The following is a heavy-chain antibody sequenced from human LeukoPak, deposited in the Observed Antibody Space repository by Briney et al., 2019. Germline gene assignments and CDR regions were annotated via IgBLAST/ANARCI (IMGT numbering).Heavy chain of an antibody. CDR2: MNPNSGNT. Sequence: ASVKVSCKASGYTFTSYDINWVRQATGQGLEWMGWMNPNSGNTGYAQKFQGRVTVTRNTSISTAYMELSSLRSEDTAVYYCARGSGSYYAFDIWGQGTMVTVSS. CDR3: ARGSGSYYAFDI. J-gene: IGHJ3*02. D-gene: IGHD1-26*01. CDR1: GYTFTSYD. V-gene: IGHV1-8*03.